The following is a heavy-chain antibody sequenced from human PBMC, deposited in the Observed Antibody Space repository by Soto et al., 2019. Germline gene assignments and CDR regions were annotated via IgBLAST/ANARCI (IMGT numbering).Heavy chain of an antibody. CDR3: ARGGYYFYMDV. V-gene: IGHV4-4*02. D-gene: IGHD1-26*01. CDR1: GGSISISNW. J-gene: IGHJ6*03. CDR2: IHHSGST. Sequence: QVQLQESGPGLVKPSETLSLTCAVSGGSISISNWWSWVRQTPGKGLEWIGQIHHSGSTNYSPSLMSRVTISVDKSKNQFSLKMNSVTAADTAVYYCARGGYYFYMDVWGEGTTVTVSS.